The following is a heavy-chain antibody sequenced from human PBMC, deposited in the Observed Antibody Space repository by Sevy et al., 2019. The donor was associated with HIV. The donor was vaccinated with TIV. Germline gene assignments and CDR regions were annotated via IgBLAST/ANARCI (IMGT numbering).Heavy chain of an antibody. V-gene: IGHV3-30*03. CDR2: ISYDGSSQ. CDR3: ARPRANYVDHYFFYAMDV. Sequence: GGSLRLSCTASGFTFQTFGMHWVRQAPGKGLEWVAVISYDGSSQNYADSVKGRFTITRDNFKNTLYLQMNGLTTEDTAVYYCARPRANYVDHYFFYAMDVWGQGTTVTVSS. CDR1: GFTFQTFG. J-gene: IGHJ6*02. D-gene: IGHD4-17*01.